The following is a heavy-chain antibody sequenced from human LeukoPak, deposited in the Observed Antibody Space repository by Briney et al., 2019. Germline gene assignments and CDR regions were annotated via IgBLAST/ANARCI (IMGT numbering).Heavy chain of an antibody. V-gene: IGHV3-30*04. CDR1: GFTFSSYA. D-gene: IGHD5-18*01. J-gene: IGHJ6*02. Sequence: GGSLRLSCAASGFTFSSYAMHWVRQAPGKGLEWVAVISYDGSNKYYADSVKGRFTISRDNSKNTLYLQMNSLRAEDTAVYYCAKDQGDSYGPDLYYYGMDVWGQGTTVTVSS. CDR3: AKDQGDSYGPDLYYYGMDV. CDR2: ISYDGSNK.